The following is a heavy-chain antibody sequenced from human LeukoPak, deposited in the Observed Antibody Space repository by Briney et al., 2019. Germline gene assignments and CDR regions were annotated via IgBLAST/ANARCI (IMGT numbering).Heavy chain of an antibody. CDR1: GFTFSDYY. Sequence: PGGSLRPSCAASGFTFSDYYMSWIRQAPGKGLEWVSHISSSGSTIYYADSVKGRFTISRDNAKNSLYLQMNSLRAEDTAVYYCAGLTAAGTHDAFDIWGQGTMVTVSS. D-gene: IGHD6-13*01. V-gene: IGHV3-11*01. CDR2: ISSSGSTI. J-gene: IGHJ3*02. CDR3: AGLTAAGTHDAFDI.